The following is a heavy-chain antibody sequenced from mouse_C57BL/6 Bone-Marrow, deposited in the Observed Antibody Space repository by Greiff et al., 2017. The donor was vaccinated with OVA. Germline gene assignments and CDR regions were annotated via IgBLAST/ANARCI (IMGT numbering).Heavy chain of an antibody. V-gene: IGHV5-9-1*02. D-gene: IGHD2-3*01. CDR2: ISSGGDYI. Sequence: EVQLQESGEGLVKPGGSLKLSCAASGFTFSSYAMSWVRQTPEKRLEWVAYISSGGDYIYYADTVKGRFTISSDNARNTLYLQMSSLKSEDTAMSSCTRDGYYAMDYWGQGTSVTVSS. J-gene: IGHJ4*01. CDR3: TRDGYYAMDY. CDR1: GFTFSSYA.